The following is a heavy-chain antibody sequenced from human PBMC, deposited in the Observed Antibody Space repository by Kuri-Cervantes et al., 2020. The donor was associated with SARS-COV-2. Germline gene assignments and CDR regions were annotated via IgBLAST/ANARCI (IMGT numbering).Heavy chain of an antibody. CDR3: ANLQWLLIDDAFDI. V-gene: IGHV3-53*01. Sequence: GESLKISCAASGFTVSSNYMSWVRQAPGKGLEWVSVIYSGGSTYYADSVKGRSTVSRDNSKNTLYLQMNSLRAEDTAVYYCANLQWLLIDDAFDIWGQGTMVTVSS. J-gene: IGHJ3*02. D-gene: IGHD3-22*01. CDR1: GFTVSSNY. CDR2: IYSGGST.